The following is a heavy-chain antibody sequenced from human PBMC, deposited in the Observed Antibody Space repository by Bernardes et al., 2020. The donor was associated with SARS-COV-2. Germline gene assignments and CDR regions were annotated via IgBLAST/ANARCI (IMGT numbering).Heavy chain of an antibody. D-gene: IGHD6-19*01. CDR3: ARDRSQMDV. Sequence: SETLSLTCTVSGGSISIYYWTWVRQPPGKPLEWIGNIYYRGTTKYNPSLSSRVTISVDSSKNQFSLNLRSVTAADTAVYYCARDRSQMDVWGQGTTVTVSS. V-gene: IGHV4-59*01. CDR2: IYYRGTT. CDR1: GGSISIYY. J-gene: IGHJ6*02.